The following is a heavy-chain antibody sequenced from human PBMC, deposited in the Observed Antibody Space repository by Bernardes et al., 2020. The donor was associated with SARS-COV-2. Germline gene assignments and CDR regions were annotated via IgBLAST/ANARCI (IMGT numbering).Heavy chain of an antibody. CDR1: GYSFTSYW. J-gene: IGHJ6*02. Sequence: GESLKISCKGSGYSFTSYWIGWVRQMPGKGLEWMGIIYPGDSDTRYSPSFQGQVTISADKSISTAYLQWSSLKASDTAMYYCARHGGQFGEGYYGMDVWGQGTTVTVSS. CDR3: ARHGGQFGEGYYGMDV. CDR2: IYPGDSDT. V-gene: IGHV5-51*01. D-gene: IGHD3-10*01.